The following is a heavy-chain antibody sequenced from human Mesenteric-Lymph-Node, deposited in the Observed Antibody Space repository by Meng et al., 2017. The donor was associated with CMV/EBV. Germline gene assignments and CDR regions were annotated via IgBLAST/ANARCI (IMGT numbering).Heavy chain of an antibody. Sequence: QLTRRGSGPRQVKPSEPLSLTRTFSGDAISRFYYWGRTRQTPGRGLEWIGSVHYTGSTYYSPSLKSRVTVAVDTSKNQFSLRLTSVTAADTAVYYCARPFPSWQSPRLDPFGAWGQGTLVTVSS. V-gene: IGHV4-39*01. CDR3: ARPFPSWQSPRLDPFGA. CDR1: GDAISRFYY. CDR2: VHYTGST. D-gene: IGHD6-19*01. J-gene: IGHJ5*02.